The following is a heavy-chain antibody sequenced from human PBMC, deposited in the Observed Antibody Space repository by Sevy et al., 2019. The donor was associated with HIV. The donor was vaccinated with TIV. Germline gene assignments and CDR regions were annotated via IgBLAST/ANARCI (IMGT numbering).Heavy chain of an antibody. V-gene: IGHV3-13*01. CDR1: GFTFSSYD. D-gene: IGHD6-19*01. Sequence: GGSLRLSCAASGFTFSSYDMHWVRQATGKGLEWVSGIGTAGDTYYPGSGKGRFTISRENAKNSLYLQMNSLRAGDTAVYYCARAPQRAVAGVAGAFDIWGQGTMVTVSS. CDR2: IGTAGDT. J-gene: IGHJ3*02. CDR3: ARAPQRAVAGVAGAFDI.